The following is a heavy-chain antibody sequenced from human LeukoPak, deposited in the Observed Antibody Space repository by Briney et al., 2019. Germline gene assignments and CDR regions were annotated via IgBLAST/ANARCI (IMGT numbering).Heavy chain of an antibody. CDR2: IYYSGST. V-gene: IGHV4-39*01. J-gene: IGHJ4*02. CDR1: GGSISSSSYY. D-gene: IGHD5-18*01. CDR3: ARHILGYSLYYFDY. Sequence: SETLSLTCTVSGGSISSSSYYWGWIRQPPGKGLEWIGSIYYSGSTYYNPSLKSRATISVDASKNQFSLKLSSVTAADTAVYYCARHILGYSLYYFDYWGQGTLVTVSS.